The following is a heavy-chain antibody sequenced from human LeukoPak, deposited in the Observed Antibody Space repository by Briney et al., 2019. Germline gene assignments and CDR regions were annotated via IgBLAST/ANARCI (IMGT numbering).Heavy chain of an antibody. J-gene: IGHJ4*02. Sequence: ASVKVSCKASGYTFTSYYMHWVRQAPGQGLEWMGRIIPILGIANYAQKFQGRVTITADKSTSTAYMELSSLRSEDTAVYYCARDRGWYNWNDGYFDYWGQGTLVTVSS. CDR2: IIPILGIA. V-gene: IGHV1-69*04. CDR1: GYTFTSYY. CDR3: ARDRGWYNWNDGYFDY. D-gene: IGHD1-20*01.